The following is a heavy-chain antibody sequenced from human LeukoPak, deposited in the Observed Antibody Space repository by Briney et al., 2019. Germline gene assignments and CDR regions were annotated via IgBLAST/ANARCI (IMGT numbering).Heavy chain of an antibody. J-gene: IGHJ3*02. CDR2: IIPIFGTA. CDR1: GGTFSSYA. Sequence: SVKVSCKASGGTFSSYAISWVRQAPGQGLEWMGGIIPIFGTANYAQKFQGRVTTTADESTSTAYMELGSLRSEDTAVYYCANRGSGRDAFDIWGQGTMVTVSS. V-gene: IGHV1-69*13. D-gene: IGHD3-10*01. CDR3: ANRGSGRDAFDI.